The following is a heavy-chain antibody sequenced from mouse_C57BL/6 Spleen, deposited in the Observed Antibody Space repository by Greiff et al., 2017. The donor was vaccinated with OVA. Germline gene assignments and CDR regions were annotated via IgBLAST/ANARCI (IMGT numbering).Heavy chain of an antibody. J-gene: IGHJ1*03. CDR1: GFTFSSYA. CDR2: ISDGGSYT. CDR3: ARDDGSSYVDWYFDV. D-gene: IGHD1-1*01. V-gene: IGHV5-4*01. Sequence: EVMLVESGGGLVKPGGSLKLSCAASGFTFSSYAMSWVRRTPEKRLEWVATISDGGSYTYYPDNVKGRFTISRDNAKNNLYLQMSHLKSEDTAMYYCARDDGSSYVDWYFDVWGTGTTVTVSS.